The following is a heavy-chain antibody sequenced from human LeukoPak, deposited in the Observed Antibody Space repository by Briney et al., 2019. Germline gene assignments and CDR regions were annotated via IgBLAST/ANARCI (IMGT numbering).Heavy chain of an antibody. J-gene: IGHJ6*03. V-gene: IGHV5-51*01. CDR2: IYPGDSDT. CDR1: GYNLTNYW. CDR3: ARHSAAAGTNYYYYMDV. Sequence: GESLKISCKGSGYNLTNYWIGWVRQMPGKGLEWMGIIYPGDSDTRYSPSFQGQVTISADKSISTAYLQWSSLKASDTAMYYCARHSAAAGTNYYYYMDVWGKGTTVTVSS. D-gene: IGHD6-13*01.